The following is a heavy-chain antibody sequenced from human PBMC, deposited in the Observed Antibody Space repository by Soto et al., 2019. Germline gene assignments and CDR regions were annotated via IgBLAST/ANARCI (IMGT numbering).Heavy chain of an antibody. V-gene: IGHV3-23*01. CDR2: ITGGGSNT. J-gene: IGHJ4*02. Sequence: EVQLLESGGGLVQRGGSLRLSCAASGFPFSRYVMSWVRQAPEKGLEWVSGITGGGSNTFYADSVKGRFTISRDNSKNTLVLQMNSLGAEDTAVYYCAKDSNKYSSSLRGRYFDYWGQGIGVTVSS. D-gene: IGHD4-4*01. CDR1: GFPFSRYV. CDR3: AKDSNKYSSSLRGRYFDY.